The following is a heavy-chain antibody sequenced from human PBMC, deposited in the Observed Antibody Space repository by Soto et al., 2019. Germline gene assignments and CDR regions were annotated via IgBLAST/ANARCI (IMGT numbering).Heavy chain of an antibody. D-gene: IGHD2-21*02. CDR1: GGSISTLH. CDR2: IFYNGSP. CDR3: ARQVTGIHTFDV. Sequence: PSETLSLTCTVSGGSISTLHWSWIRQPPGKGLEWIAYIFYNGSPNYNPSLKSRVTISLDMSKNQFSLKLSSVTAADTAVYYCARQVTGIHTFDVWGQGAAVTVS. V-gene: IGHV4-59*01. J-gene: IGHJ3*01.